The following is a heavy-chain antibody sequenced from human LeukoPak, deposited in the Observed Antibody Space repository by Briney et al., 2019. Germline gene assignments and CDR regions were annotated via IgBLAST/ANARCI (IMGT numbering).Heavy chain of an antibody. Sequence: KPGGSLRLSCAASGFTFSDYYMSWIRQAPGKGLEWISYISSSSSYTNYVDSVKGRFTISRDNAKNSLYLQMNSLRAEDTAVYYCVRALSVSSYYFDCWGQGTLVTVSS. D-gene: IGHD5/OR15-5a*01. V-gene: IGHV3-11*05. CDR3: VRALSVSSYYFDC. CDR2: ISSSSSYT. CDR1: GFTFSDYY. J-gene: IGHJ4*02.